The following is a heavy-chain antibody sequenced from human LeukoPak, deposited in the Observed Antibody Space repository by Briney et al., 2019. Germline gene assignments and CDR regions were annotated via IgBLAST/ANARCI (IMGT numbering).Heavy chain of an antibody. CDR1: GGSISGHF. Sequence: SETLSLTCTVSGGSISGHFWSWIRQPPGKGLEWIGFVSYSGDTNYSPSFNGRVTISLDASKSQFSLNLNSVTAADTAVYFCARGGASSRYFGYWGQGTLVTVSS. CDR2: VSYSGDT. D-gene: IGHD1-26*01. J-gene: IGHJ4*02. V-gene: IGHV4-59*11. CDR3: ARGGASSRYFGY.